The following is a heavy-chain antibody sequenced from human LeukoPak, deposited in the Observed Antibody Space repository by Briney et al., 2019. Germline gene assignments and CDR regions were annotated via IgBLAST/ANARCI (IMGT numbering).Heavy chain of an antibody. Sequence: GGSLRLSCEGSGFIFSSSWMNWVRQAPGKGLEWVASIKRDGSVIHYVDSVKGRFTISRDNARNSMSLQMNSLRAEDTAVYYCARAPRADDISLDSWGQGTLVTVSS. CDR3: ARAPRADDISLDS. CDR2: IKRDGSVI. J-gene: IGHJ4*02. V-gene: IGHV3-7*01. CDR1: GFIFSSSW. D-gene: IGHD3-9*01.